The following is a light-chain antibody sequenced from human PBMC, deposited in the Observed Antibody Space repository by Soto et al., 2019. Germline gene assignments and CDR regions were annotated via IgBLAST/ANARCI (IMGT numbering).Light chain of an antibody. Sequence: QSALTQPASVSGSPGQSITISCTGTSSDVGSYNLVSWYQQHPGKAPKLMIYEGSKRPSGVSNRFSGPKSGNTASLTISGLQAEDEADYYCCSYAGSRTFVVFGGGTQLTGL. J-gene: IGLJ2*01. CDR2: EGS. CDR3: CSYAGSRTFVV. V-gene: IGLV2-23*01. CDR1: SSDVGSYNL.